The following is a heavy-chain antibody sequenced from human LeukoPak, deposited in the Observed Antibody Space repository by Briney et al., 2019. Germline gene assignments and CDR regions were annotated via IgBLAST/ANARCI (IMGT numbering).Heavy chain of an antibody. J-gene: IGHJ3*02. CDR3: ARVTDESLDAFDI. CDR2: INPSGGST. CDR1: GYTFTSYA. V-gene: IGHV1-46*04. Sequence: ASVKVSCKASGYTFTSYAMHWVRQAPGQGLEWMGIINPSGGSTSYADSVKGRFTISRDNAKNTLYLQMNSLRAEDTAVYYCARVTDESLDAFDIWGQGTMVTVSS.